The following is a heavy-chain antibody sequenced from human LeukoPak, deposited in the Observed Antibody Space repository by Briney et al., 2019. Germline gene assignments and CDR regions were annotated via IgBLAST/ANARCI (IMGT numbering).Heavy chain of an antibody. CDR3: ARGEPGDSDAFDI. D-gene: IGHD2-21*02. CDR1: GGSISSGDYY. J-gene: IGHJ3*02. CDR2: IYYSGTI. V-gene: IGHV4-30-4*08. Sequence: SQTLSLTCTVSGGSISSGDYYWSWIRQPPGKGLEWIGYIYYSGTIYYNPSLKSRLTISLDTSKNHFSLKLSSVTAADTAVYCCARGEPGDSDAFDIWGQGTMVTVSS.